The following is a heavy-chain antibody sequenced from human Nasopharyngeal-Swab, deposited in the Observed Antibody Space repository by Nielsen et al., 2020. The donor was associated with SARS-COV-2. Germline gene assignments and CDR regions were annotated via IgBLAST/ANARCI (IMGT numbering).Heavy chain of an antibody. CDR1: GFTFSSYA. CDR3: VKDLGTGVRFDP. J-gene: IGHJ5*02. CDR2: ISSNGGST. D-gene: IGHD3-10*01. Sequence: GESLKISCAASGFTFSSYAMSWVRQAPGKGLEYVSAISSNGGSTYYADSVKGRFTISRDNSKNTLYLQMSSLRAEDTAVYYCVKDLGTGVRFDPWGQGTLVTVSS. V-gene: IGHV3-64D*06.